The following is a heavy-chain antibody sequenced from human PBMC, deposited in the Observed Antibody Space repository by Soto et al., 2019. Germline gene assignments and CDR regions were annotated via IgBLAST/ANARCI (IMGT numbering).Heavy chain of an antibody. CDR3: ARQASYWHGGGGWFDP. CDR1: GFTFSAYD. Sequence: EVQLVESGGGLVQPGGSLRLSCAASGFTFSAYDMHWVRQPTGKGLEWVSAIGTQHDTYYPDSVKGRFTISRENAKNSLYFQMNSLGTGDTAVYYWARQASYWHGGGGWFDPWGQGTLVTVSS. D-gene: IGHD2-8*02. J-gene: IGHJ5*02. V-gene: IGHV3-13*01. CDR2: IGTQHDT.